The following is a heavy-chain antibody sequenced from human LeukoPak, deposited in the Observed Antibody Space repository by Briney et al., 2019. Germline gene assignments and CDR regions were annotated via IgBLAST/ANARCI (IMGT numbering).Heavy chain of an antibody. CDR2: IYSGGST. CDR1: GFTVSSNY. CDR3: AREGPSSSWFDP. Sequence: PGGSLRLSCAASGFTVSSNYMSWVRQAPGKGLEWVSVIYSGGSTYYADSVKGRFTISRHSSKNTLYLQMNSLRAEDTAVYYCAREGPSSSWFDPWGQGTLVTVSS. J-gene: IGHJ5*02. D-gene: IGHD6-13*01. V-gene: IGHV3-53*04.